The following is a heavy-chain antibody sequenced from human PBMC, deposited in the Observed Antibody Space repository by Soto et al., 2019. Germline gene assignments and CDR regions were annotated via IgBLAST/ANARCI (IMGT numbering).Heavy chain of an antibody. D-gene: IGHD3-22*01. CDR1: GFTFGDYA. CDR3: TRARGYDSSGYYRTYYYYYYGMDV. J-gene: IGHJ6*02. Sequence: GGSLRLSCTASGFTFGDYAMSWVRQAPGKGLEWVGFIRSKAYGGTTEYAASVKGRFTISRDDSKSIAYLQMNSLKTEDTAVYYCTRARGYDSSGYYRTYYYYYYGMDVWGQGTTVTVSS. V-gene: IGHV3-49*04. CDR2: IRSKAYGGTT.